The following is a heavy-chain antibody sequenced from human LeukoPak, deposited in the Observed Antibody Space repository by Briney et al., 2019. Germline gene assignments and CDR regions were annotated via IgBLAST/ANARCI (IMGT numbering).Heavy chain of an antibody. D-gene: IGHD3-22*01. CDR2: IFYSGST. CDR1: SGSISTSNYY. J-gene: IGHJ5*02. Sequence: SETLSLTCTVSSGSISTSNYYWGWVRQPPGKALEWIGNIFYSGSTYYSPSLKSRVTISLDTSRNQFSLKLNSVTAADTAVYYCARELWTYYYDSSGYPIRQNWFDPWGQGTLVTVSS. V-gene: IGHV4-39*07. CDR3: ARELWTYYYDSSGYPIRQNWFDP.